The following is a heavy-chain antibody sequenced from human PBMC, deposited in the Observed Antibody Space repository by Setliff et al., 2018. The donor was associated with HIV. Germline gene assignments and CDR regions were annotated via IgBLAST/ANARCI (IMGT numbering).Heavy chain of an antibody. D-gene: IGHD5-12*01. V-gene: IGHV5-51*01. CDR2: IYPDDSDT. Sequence: GESLKISCQGSGYRFSKYWVGWVRQMPGKGPEWMGIIYPDDSDTRYSPSFQGQVTISADKSINTAFLQWSALRASDTAIYYCARCGYSGGWYPGDYWGQGTLVTVSS. CDR1: GYRFSKYW. J-gene: IGHJ4*02. CDR3: ARCGYSGGWYPGDY.